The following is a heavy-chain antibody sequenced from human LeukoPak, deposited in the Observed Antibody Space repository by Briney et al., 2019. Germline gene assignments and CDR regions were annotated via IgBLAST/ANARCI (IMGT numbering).Heavy chain of an antibody. J-gene: IGHJ6*02. CDR2: ISYDGSNK. Sequence: GGSLRLSCTASGFTFSSYGMHWVRQAPGKGLEWVAVISYDGSNKYYADSVKGRFTISRDNSKNTLYLQMNSLRAEDTAVYYCAKTSHPQSTYYDFWSGYYKGAYYYYGMDVWGQGTTVTVSS. CDR1: GFTFSSYG. V-gene: IGHV3-30*18. D-gene: IGHD3-3*01. CDR3: AKTSHPQSTYYDFWSGYYKGAYYYYGMDV.